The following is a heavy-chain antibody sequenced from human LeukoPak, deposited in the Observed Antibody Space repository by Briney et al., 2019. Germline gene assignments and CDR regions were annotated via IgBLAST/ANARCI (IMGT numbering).Heavy chain of an antibody. CDR3: ARDYWSPGSYFVWFDP. Sequence: GSSVKVSCKASGGTFSSYAISWVRQAPGQGLEWMGGIIPIFGTANYAQKFQGRVTITTDESTSTAYMELSSLRSEDTAVYYCARDYWSPGSYFVWFDPWGQGTLVTVSS. CDR1: GGTFSSYA. D-gene: IGHD3-10*01. J-gene: IGHJ5*02. CDR2: IIPIFGTA. V-gene: IGHV1-69*05.